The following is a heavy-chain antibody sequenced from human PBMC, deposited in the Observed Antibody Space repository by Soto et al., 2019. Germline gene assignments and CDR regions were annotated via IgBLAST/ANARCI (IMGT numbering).Heavy chain of an antibody. Sequence: EVQLLESGGGLVQPGGSLRLSCAASGFTFSSYAMSWVRQAPGKGLEWVSAISGSGGSTYHADSVKGRFTSSRDNSKNTLSLQMNSLRAEDTAVYYCARRRSGWYFDYWGQGTLVTVSS. D-gene: IGHD6-19*01. J-gene: IGHJ4*02. CDR2: ISGSGGST. CDR3: ARRRSGWYFDY. V-gene: IGHV3-23*01. CDR1: GFTFSSYA.